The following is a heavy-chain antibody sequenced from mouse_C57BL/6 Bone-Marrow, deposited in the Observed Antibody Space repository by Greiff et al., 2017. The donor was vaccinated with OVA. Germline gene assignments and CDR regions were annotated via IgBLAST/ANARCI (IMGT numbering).Heavy chain of an antibody. V-gene: IGHV14-2*01. D-gene: IGHD1-1*01. CDR1: GFNIKDYY. Sequence: EVHLVESGAELVKPGASVKLSCTASGFNIKDYYMHWVKQRTEQGLEWIGRIDPEDGETKYAPKFQGKATITADTSSNTAYLQLSSLTSEDTAVYYCAAPFYYYGSSYDYFDYWGQGTTLTVSS. CDR3: AAPFYYYGSSYDYFDY. J-gene: IGHJ2*01. CDR2: IDPEDGET.